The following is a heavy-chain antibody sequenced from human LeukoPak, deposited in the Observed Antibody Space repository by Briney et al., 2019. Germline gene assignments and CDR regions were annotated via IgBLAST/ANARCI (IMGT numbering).Heavy chain of an antibody. J-gene: IGHJ6*02. CDR3: ARVDGSCSGGSCYRVSVDYYYGMDV. V-gene: IGHV3-21*01. D-gene: IGHD2-15*01. Sequence: GGSLRLSCAASGFTFSSYTMNWVRQAPGKGLEWVSAISSDSFYIYYADSVKGRFTVSRDNAKNSLYLQMNSLRAEDTAVYYCARVDGSCSGGSCYRVSVDYYYGMDVWGQGTTVTVSS. CDR2: ISSDSFYI. CDR1: GFTFSSYT.